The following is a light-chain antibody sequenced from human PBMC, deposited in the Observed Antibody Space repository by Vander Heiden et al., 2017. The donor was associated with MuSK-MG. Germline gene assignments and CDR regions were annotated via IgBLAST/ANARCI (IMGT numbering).Light chain of an antibody. CDR3: LPHSSGAPVV. V-gene: IGLV7-46*01. CDR1: TCAVTSGHY. J-gene: IGLJ2*01. Sequence: QAVVTQEPSLTLSPGGTVTLTVGSSTCAVTSGHYPYWFQQKPVQAPRDQIYDTRNRPAVTPARFSGSFLGATAVPTLSAAQPEDDAEYYSLPHSSGAPVVFGGGTMLTVL. CDR2: DTR.